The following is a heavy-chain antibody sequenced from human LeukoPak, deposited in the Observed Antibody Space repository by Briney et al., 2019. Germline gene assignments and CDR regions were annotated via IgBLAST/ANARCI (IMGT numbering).Heavy chain of an antibody. D-gene: IGHD2-2*01. Sequence: ASVKVSCKASGYTFTGYYMHWVRQAPGQGLEWMGWINPNSGGTNYAQKFQGRVTMTRDTSISTAYMELSRLRSDDTAVYYCARIYCSSTRCYGHLFDYWGQGTLVTVSS. V-gene: IGHV1-2*02. CDR1: GYTFTGYY. CDR3: ARIYCSSTRCYGHLFDY. CDR2: INPNSGGT. J-gene: IGHJ4*02.